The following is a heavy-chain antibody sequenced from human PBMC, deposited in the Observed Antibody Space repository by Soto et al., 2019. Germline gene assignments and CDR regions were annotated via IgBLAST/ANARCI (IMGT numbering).Heavy chain of an antibody. Sequence: ASVKVSCKAPADTFTSYAMHWVRQAPGQRLEWMGISNPDDGSTKFAQTFQGRITITTDTSASTVYMELRSLRSEDTAVYYWARSSGGVFVIIIEGCNCLALWGQGSLVTVSS. CDR3: ARSSGGVFVIIIEGCNCLAL. J-gene: IGHJ5*02. D-gene: IGHD3-16*02. CDR1: ADTFTSYA. CDR2: SNPDDGST. V-gene: IGHV1-3*01.